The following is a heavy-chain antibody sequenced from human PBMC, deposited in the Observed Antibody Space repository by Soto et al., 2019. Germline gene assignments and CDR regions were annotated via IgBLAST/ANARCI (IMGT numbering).Heavy chain of an antibody. J-gene: IGHJ4*02. Sequence: QLQLQESGSGLVKPSQTLSLTCAFSGGSISSGGYSWSWIRQPPGQGLEWIAYIYHSVSAYYNPSLKSRVTITVDGSKNQFSLKQRSVTAAYTAVNYCAGVPDYWGQGTLVTVSS. CDR2: IYHSVSA. CDR1: GGSISSGGYS. V-gene: IGHV4-30-2*01. CDR3: AGVPDY.